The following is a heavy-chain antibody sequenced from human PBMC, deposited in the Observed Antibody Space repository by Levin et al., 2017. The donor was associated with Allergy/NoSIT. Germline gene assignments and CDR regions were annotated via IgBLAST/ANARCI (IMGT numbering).Heavy chain of an antibody. D-gene: IGHD3-9*01. CDR1: GGSISSYY. CDR2: IYYSGIT. CDR3: ARDSLTRYYNDGMDV. Sequence: SETLSLTCTVSGGSISSYYWSWIRQPPGKGLEWIGYIYYSGITNYNPSLKSRVTISVDTSKNQFSLKLSSVTAADTAVYYCARDSLTRYYNDGMDVWGRGTTVTVSS. V-gene: IGHV4-59*01. J-gene: IGHJ6*02.